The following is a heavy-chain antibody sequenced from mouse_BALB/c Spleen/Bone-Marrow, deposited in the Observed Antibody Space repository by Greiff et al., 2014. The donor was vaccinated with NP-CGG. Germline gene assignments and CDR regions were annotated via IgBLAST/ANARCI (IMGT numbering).Heavy chain of an antibody. CDR3: ARGREYDVFSY. Sequence: VQLQQSGAELVRPGASVKLSCKASGYKFTSYWMNWVTQRPEQGLEWIGRIDPYDSETHYNQKFKDKAILTVDKSSSTAYMQHSSLTAEDSAVYYCARGREYDVFSYWGQGTLVTVSA. CDR2: IDPYDSET. CDR1: GYKFTSYW. V-gene: IGHV1-52*01. D-gene: IGHD2-14*01. J-gene: IGHJ3*01.